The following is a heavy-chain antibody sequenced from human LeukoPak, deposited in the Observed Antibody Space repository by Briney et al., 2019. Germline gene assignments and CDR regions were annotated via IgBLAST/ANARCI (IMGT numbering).Heavy chain of an antibody. CDR2: IYHSGST. D-gene: IGHD4-23*01. J-gene: IGHJ3*02. Sequence: SGTLSLTCAVSGGSISSSNWWSWVRQPPGKGLEWIGEIYHSGSTYYNPSLKSRVTISVDTSKNQFSLKLSSVTAADTAVYYCARDQAVVTRGDAFDIWGQGTMVTVSS. V-gene: IGHV4-4*02. CDR3: ARDQAVVTRGDAFDI. CDR1: GGSISSSNW.